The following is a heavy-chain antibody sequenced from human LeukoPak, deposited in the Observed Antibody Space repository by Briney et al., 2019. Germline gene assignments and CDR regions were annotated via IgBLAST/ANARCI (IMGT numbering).Heavy chain of an antibody. CDR1: GASISNYY. V-gene: IGHV4-59*01. J-gene: IGHJ4*02. CDR2: IYNGGST. D-gene: IGHD1-1*01. Sequence: QASGTLSLICSVSGASISNYYWSWIRRPPGRGLEWIGYIYNGGSTNPNPSLASRVTISVDTSKNQFSLRLSAVTAADTAVYYCARDKSLRGNWYGNDYWGQGTLVTVSS. CDR3: ARDKSLRGNWYGNDY.